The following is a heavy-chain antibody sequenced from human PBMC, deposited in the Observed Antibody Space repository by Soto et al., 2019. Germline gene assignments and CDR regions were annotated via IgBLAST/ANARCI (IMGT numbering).Heavy chain of an antibody. CDR2: ISNDGTNT. V-gene: IGHV3-30-3*01. D-gene: IGHD2-15*01. J-gene: IGHJ4*02. CDR1: GFTFSSYT. CDR3: ARDERPFDTRILYL. Sequence: PGGSLRLSCAASGFTFSSYTMHWVRQAPGKGLEWIAFISNDGTNTYYPDSMKGRFTISRDNSKNTLYLQMHSLRTEDTAVYYCARDERPFDTRILYLWGQGTLVTVSS.